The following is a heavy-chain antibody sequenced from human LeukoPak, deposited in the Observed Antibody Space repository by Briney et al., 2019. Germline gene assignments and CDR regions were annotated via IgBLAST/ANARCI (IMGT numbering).Heavy chain of an antibody. CDR1: GFTFSSYG. Sequence: GGSLRLSCAASGFTFSSYGMHWVRQTPAKGLEWLAVISYDGSNTYYADSVKGRFSISRDNSKNTVYLVLNDLRTEDSAIYYCCSATSMTTVTTDYWGQGTLVSVSS. D-gene: IGHD4-11*01. CDR3: CSATSMTTVTTDY. CDR2: ISYDGSNT. J-gene: IGHJ4*02. V-gene: IGHV3-33*03.